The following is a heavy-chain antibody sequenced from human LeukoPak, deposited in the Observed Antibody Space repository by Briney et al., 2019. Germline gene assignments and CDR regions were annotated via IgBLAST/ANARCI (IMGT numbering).Heavy chain of an antibody. J-gene: IGHJ6*02. D-gene: IGHD3-3*01. V-gene: IGHV1-46*01. CDR3: ARGAPYDFWSGYPIPYYYYGMDV. Sequence: ASVKVSCKASGYTFTSNYIHWVRQAPGQGLEWMGMIYSRDGSTSYAQKFQGRVTVTRDTSTSTVHMELSGLRSEDTAVYYCARGAPYDFWSGYPIPYYYYGMDVWGQGTTVTVSS. CDR1: GYTFTSNY. CDR2: IYSRDGST.